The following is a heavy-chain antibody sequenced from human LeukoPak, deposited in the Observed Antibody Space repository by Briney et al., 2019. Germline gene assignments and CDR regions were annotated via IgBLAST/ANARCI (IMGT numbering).Heavy chain of an antibody. CDR2: ISVCGYSS. CDR1: GFISTNYA. J-gene: IGHJ4*02. CDR3: ARVGHQFGTSGYFHFDF. V-gene: IGHV3-23*01. Sequence: PGGSLRLSCPASGFISTNYALTWVRQGPGKGLEWVSYISVCGYSSYYADSVQGRFTISRDSCKKTLFLQMNSLRAEDTALYYCARVGHQFGTSGYFHFDFWGQGALVTVSS. D-gene: IGHD3-22*01.